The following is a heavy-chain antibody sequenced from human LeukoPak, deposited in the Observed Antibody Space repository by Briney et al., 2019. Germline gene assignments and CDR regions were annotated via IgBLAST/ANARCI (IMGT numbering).Heavy chain of an antibody. Sequence: PSQTLSLTCTVSGGSISSGDYYWSWIRQPPGKGLEWIGYIYYSGSTYYNPSLKSRVTISVDTSKNQFSLKLSSVTAADTAVYYCARERFGEPGVILYFDYWGQGTLVTVSS. J-gene: IGHJ4*02. D-gene: IGHD3-10*01. CDR3: ARERFGEPGVILYFDY. V-gene: IGHV4-30-4*01. CDR1: GGSISSGDYY. CDR2: IYYSGST.